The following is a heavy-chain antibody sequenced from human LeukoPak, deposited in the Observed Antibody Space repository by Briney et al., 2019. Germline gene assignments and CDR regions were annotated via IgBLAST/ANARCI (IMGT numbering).Heavy chain of an antibody. Sequence: GRSLRLSCAASRFTFSNYAMSWVRQAPGKGLEWVSAISGSGGDTFYTGSVKGRFTISRDNSKNTLYLQMKGLRAEDTAVYYCVKDSVVVAGLVNYFDYWGQGTLVTVSS. CDR3: VKDSVVVAGLVNYFDY. V-gene: IGHV3-23*01. J-gene: IGHJ4*02. CDR1: RFTFSNYA. D-gene: IGHD6-19*01. CDR2: ISGSGGDT.